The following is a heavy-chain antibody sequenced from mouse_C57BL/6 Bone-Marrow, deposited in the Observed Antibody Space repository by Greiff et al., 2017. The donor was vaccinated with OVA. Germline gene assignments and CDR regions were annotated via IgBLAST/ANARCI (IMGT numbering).Heavy chain of an antibody. Sequence: EVKLQESGGGLVKPGGSLKLSCAASGFTFSSYTMSWVRQTPEKRLEWVATISGGGGNTYYPDSVKGRFTISRDNAKNTLYLQMSSLRSEDTALYYCARHGATVVGEDYWGQGTSVTVSS. CDR1: GFTFSSYT. V-gene: IGHV5-9*01. CDR2: ISGGGGNT. CDR3: ARHGATVVGEDY. D-gene: IGHD1-1*01. J-gene: IGHJ4*01.